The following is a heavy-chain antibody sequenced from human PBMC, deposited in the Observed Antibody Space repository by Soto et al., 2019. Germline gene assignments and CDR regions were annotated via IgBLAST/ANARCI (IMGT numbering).Heavy chain of an antibody. V-gene: IGHV3-23*01. J-gene: IGHJ4*02. D-gene: IGHD6-13*01. CDR2: ISGSGGST. Sequence: GGSLRLSCAASGFTFSSYAMSWVRQAPGKGLEWVSAISGSGGSTYYADSVKGRFTISRDNSKNTLYLQMNSLRAEDTAVYYCAKAQEKGYSSSWSDYWGQGTLVTVSS. CDR3: AKAQEKGYSSSWSDY. CDR1: GFTFSSYA.